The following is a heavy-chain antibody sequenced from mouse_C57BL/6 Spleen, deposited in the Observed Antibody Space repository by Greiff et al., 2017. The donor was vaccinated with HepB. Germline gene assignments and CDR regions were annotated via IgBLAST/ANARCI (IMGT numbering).Heavy chain of an antibody. CDR3: ARLYYGMESPFDY. CDR1: GFTFSSYT. J-gene: IGHJ2*01. CDR2: ISGGGGNT. Sequence: EVKLMESGGGLVKPGGSLKLSCAASGFTFSSYTMSWVRQTPEKRLEWVATISGGGGNTYYPDSVKGRFTISRDNAKNTLYLQMSSLRSEDTALYYCARLYYGMESPFDYWGQGTTLTVSS. D-gene: IGHD1-1*01. V-gene: IGHV5-9*01.